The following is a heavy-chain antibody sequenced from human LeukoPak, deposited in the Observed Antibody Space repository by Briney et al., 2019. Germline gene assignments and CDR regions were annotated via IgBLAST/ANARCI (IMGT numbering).Heavy chain of an antibody. D-gene: IGHD5-24*01. CDR3: ARVRGGYYFDY. J-gene: IGHJ4*02. V-gene: IGHV3-33*01. Sequence: GGSLRLSCAASGFIFSSYGMHWVRQAPGKGLEWVAVIWYDGSNKNYVDSVKGRFTISRDNSKNTLYLQTNSLRAEDTAVYYCARVRGGYYFDYWGQGTLVTVSS. CDR1: GFIFSSYG. CDR2: IWYDGSNK.